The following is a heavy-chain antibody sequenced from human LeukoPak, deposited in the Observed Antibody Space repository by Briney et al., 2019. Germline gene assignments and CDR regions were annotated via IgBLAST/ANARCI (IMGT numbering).Heavy chain of an antibody. D-gene: IGHD3-10*01. CDR1: GYTFTSYD. Sequence: ASVEVSCKASGYTFTSYDINWVRQATGQGLEWMGWMNPNSGNTGYAQKFQGRVTMTRNTSISTAYMELSSLRSEDTAVYYCARSLLVLDAFDIWGQGTMVTVSS. J-gene: IGHJ3*02. CDR2: MNPNSGNT. V-gene: IGHV1-8*01. CDR3: ARSLLVLDAFDI.